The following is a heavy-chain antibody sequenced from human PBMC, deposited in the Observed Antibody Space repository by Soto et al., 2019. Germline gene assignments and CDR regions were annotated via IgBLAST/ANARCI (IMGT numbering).Heavy chain of an antibody. J-gene: IGHJ6*02. CDR3: VKNRGSGNPYYYDMDV. CDR1: GFTFSAYA. D-gene: IGHD3-10*01. V-gene: IGHV3-23*01. Sequence: EVQLLESGGGLVQPGGSLRLSCAASGFTFSAYAMSWVRQAPGKGLEWVSAIKSSGAATFYADSVEGRFTISRDDSKNTLYLQMNSLRADDTAVYHCVKNRGSGNPYYYDMDVWGQGTTVTVSS. CDR2: IKSSGAAT.